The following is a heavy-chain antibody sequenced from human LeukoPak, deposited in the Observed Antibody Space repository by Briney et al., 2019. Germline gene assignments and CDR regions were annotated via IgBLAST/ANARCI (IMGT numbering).Heavy chain of an antibody. D-gene: IGHD3-10*01. Sequence: SETLSLTCTVSDGSISSSSYYWGWIRQPPGKGLEWIGSIYYSGSTYYNPSLKSRVTISVDTSKNQFSLKLSSVTAADTAVYYCASRIWFGELSTFDYWGQGTLVTVSS. J-gene: IGHJ4*02. CDR2: IYYSGST. CDR1: DGSISSSSYY. CDR3: ASRIWFGELSTFDY. V-gene: IGHV4-39*01.